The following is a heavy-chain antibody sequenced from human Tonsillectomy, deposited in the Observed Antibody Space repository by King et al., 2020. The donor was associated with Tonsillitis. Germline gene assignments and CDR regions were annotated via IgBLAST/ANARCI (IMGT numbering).Heavy chain of an antibody. CDR1: GFTFSSYS. CDR2: ISSSSSYI. D-gene: IGHD3-22*01. J-gene: IGHJ4*02. V-gene: IGHV3-21*01. CDR3: ARARDYYDSSGYYYDFTDNFDY. Sequence: VQLVESGGGLVKPGGSLRLSCAASGFTFSSYSMNWVRQAPGKGLEWVSSISSSSSYIYYADSVKGRFTISRDNAKNSLYLRVNSLRAEDTAVYYCARARDYYDSSGYYYDFTDNFDYWGQGTLVTVSS.